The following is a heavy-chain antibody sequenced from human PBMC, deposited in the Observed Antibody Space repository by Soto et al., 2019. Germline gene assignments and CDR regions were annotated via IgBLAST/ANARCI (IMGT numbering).Heavy chain of an antibody. CDR3: ARASARLQFGAHYYYILGV. D-gene: IGHD1-1*01. Sequence: QVQLVQSGAEMKEPGSSVKVSCKTSGGTFSSSAISWLRQAPGQGLEWMGGIIPLFRTPDYAQKVQGRVTIAHDESTSAAYRELSSLRSAATAVYYCARASARLQFGAHYYYILGVWGQGTTIPVSS. J-gene: IGHJ6*02. CDR2: IIPLFRTP. CDR1: GGTFSSSA. V-gene: IGHV1-69*05.